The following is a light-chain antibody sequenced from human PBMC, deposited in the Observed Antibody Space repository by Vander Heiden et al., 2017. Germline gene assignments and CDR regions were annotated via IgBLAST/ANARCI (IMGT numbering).Light chain of an antibody. Sequence: QSALTQPASVSGSPGQSITISCTGTSSDVGGYNYVSWYQQHPGKAPKLMFYDVTNRPSGVSNRFSGSKSGTTASPTISGLQAEDEAYYYCTSYTSSSTRVFGGGTKLTVL. J-gene: IGLJ2*01. CDR1: SSDVGGYNY. V-gene: IGLV2-14*03. CDR2: DVT. CDR3: TSYTSSSTRV.